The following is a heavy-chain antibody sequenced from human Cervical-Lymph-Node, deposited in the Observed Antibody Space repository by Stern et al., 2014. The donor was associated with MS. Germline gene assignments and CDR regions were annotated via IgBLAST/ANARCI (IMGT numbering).Heavy chain of an antibody. CDR2: ISYRGSN. CDR1: GGSISSGDYY. CDR3: ARAYDYGDYSRTNWFDP. Sequence: QVQLQESGPGLVKPSPTLSLNCTVSGGSISSGDYYWSWIRQPQGKGLEWIGYISYRGSNYYNPSLKSRVTISVDTSKNQFALKLSSVTAADTDVYYCARAYDYGDYSRTNWFDPWGQGTLVTVSS. J-gene: IGHJ5*02. V-gene: IGHV4-30-4*01. D-gene: IGHD4-17*01.